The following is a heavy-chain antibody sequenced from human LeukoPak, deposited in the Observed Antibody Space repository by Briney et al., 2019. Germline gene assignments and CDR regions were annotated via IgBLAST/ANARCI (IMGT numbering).Heavy chain of an antibody. Sequence: GGSLRLSCAASGLILRSYEMNWVRQAPGKGLEWVSYISSLGSARDYAESVKGRFTISRDDAKNSLYLQTNSLRAEDTAVYYCARKYYDSSGYYYFDYWGQGTLVTVSS. D-gene: IGHD3-22*01. J-gene: IGHJ4*02. V-gene: IGHV3-48*03. CDR1: GLILRSYE. CDR2: ISSLGSAR. CDR3: ARKYYDSSGYYYFDY.